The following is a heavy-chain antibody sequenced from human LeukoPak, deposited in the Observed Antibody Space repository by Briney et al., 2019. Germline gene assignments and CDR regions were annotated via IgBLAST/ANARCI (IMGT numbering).Heavy chain of an antibody. V-gene: IGHV3-7*01. CDR2: IKQDGSEK. J-gene: IGHJ6*03. D-gene: IGHD3-3*02. Sequence: PGGSLRLSCAASGFTFSSYWMSWVRQAPGKGLEWVANIKQDGSEKYYVDSVKGRFTISRDNAKNSLYLQMNSLRAEDTAVYYCARDSVSRDYYYYMDVWGKGTTVTVSS. CDR1: GFTFSSYW. CDR3: ARDSVSRDYYYYMDV.